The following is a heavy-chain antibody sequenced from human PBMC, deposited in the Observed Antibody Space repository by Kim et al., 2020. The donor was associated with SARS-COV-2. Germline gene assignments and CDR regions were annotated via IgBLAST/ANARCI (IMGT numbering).Heavy chain of an antibody. CDR2: ISGSGGST. J-gene: IGHJ4*02. D-gene: IGHD2-2*01. CDR3: AKDVLLSSTSGDDY. V-gene: IGHV3-23*01. Sequence: GGSLRLSCAASGFTFSSYAMSWVRQAPGKGLEWVSAISGSGGSTYYADSVKGRFTISRDNSKNTLYLQMNSLRAEDTAVYYCAKDVLLSSTSGDDYWGQGTLVTVSS. CDR1: GFTFSSYA.